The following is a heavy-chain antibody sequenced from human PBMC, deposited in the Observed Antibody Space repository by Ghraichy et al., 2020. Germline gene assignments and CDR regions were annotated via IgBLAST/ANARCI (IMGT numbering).Heavy chain of an antibody. Sequence: LSLTCAASGFTFSSYEMNWVRQAPGKGLEWVSYISSSGSTIYYADSVKGRFTISRDNAKNSLYLQMNSLRAEDTAVYYCARDYSEAFDIWGQGTMVTVSS. CDR2: ISSSGSTI. D-gene: IGHD2-15*01. CDR3: ARDYSEAFDI. J-gene: IGHJ3*02. CDR1: GFTFSSYE. V-gene: IGHV3-48*03.